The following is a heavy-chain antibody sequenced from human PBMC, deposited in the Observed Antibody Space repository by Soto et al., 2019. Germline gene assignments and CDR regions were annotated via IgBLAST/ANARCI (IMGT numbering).Heavy chain of an antibody. CDR3: ARDLGGAWLLLDY. D-gene: IGHD3-22*01. J-gene: IGHJ4*02. CDR2: INAGNGNT. Sequence: ASVKVSCKASGYTFTSYAMRWVRQAPGQRLEWMGWINAGNGNTKYSQKFQGRVTITWDTSASTAYMELSSLRSEDTAVYYCARDLGGAWLLLDYWGQGTLVTVSS. V-gene: IGHV1-3*01. CDR1: GYTFTSYA.